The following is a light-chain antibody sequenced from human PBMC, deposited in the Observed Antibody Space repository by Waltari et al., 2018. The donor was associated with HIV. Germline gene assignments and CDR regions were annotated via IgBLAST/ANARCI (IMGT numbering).Light chain of an antibody. CDR2: DDD. V-gene: IGLV3-21*02. Sequence: SYVMTQSPSVSVAPGQTAGITCGGDNIGSKTLHWYQQKPGQAPVWVSYDDDNRHPGFPERLSGSDSENAATLSMSRVEAEDEADDYCQGWDCRSDHRVFGGGTKLTVV. J-gene: IGLJ3*02. CDR3: QGWDCRSDHRV. CDR1: NIGSKT.